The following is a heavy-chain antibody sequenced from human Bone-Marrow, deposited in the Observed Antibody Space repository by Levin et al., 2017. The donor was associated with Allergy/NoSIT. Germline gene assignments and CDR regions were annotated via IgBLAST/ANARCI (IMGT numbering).Heavy chain of an antibody. D-gene: IGHD5-12*01. CDR1: GGSIDSSTYY. J-gene: IGHJ4*02. Sequence: TSSETLSLTCTVSGGSIDSSTYYWGWIRQPPGKGLEWLGSVYYSGSTYYNPSLKSRVTISEDRPNNQFSLKLNSVTAADTAVYFCARHGPSGYYVYYFDYWGQGTLVTVTS. V-gene: IGHV4-39*01. CDR3: ARHGPSGYYVYYFDY. CDR2: VYYSGST.